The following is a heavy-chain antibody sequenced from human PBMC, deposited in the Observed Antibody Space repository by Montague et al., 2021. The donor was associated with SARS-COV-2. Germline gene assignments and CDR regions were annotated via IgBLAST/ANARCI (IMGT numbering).Heavy chain of an antibody. CDR2: IYYSGST. Sequence: SETLSLTCTVSGGSISSSSYYWGWIRQHPGKGLEWIGCIYYSGSTYYNPSLKSRVTISVDTSKNQFSLKLSSVTAADTAVYYCARAFTDWLRYYGMDVWGQGTTVTVSS. V-gene: IGHV4-39*01. D-gene: IGHD3-9*01. CDR3: ARAFTDWLRYYGMDV. CDR1: GGSISSSSYY. J-gene: IGHJ6*02.